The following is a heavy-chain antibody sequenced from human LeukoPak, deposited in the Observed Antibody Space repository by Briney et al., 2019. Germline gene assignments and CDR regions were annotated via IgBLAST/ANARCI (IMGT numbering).Heavy chain of an antibody. V-gene: IGHV3-21*01. D-gene: IGHD3-10*01. CDR1: GFTFSSYE. J-gene: IGHJ3*02. CDR2: ISSSSSYI. CDR3: ARDGSGYDDAFDI. Sequence: GGSLRLSCAASGFTFSSYEMNWVRQAPGKGLEWVSSISSSSSYIYYADSVKGRFTISRDNARNSLYLQMNSLRAEDTAVYYCARDGSGYDDAFDIWGQGTMVTVSS.